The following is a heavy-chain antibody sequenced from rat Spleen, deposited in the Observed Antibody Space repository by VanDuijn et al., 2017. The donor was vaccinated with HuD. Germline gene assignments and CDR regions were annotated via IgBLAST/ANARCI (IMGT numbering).Heavy chain of an antibody. J-gene: IGHJ2*01. Sequence: EVQLVESGGGLVQPGRSLKLSCAASGFTFSDYYMAWVRQAPTKGLEWVASISYDGGSTYYRDSVKGPFTISSDNAKSSLYLKMASLRSEDTANYYCTTGRDYWGQVVMVTVSS. CDR2: ISYDGGST. CDR1: GFTFSDYY. D-gene: IGHD1-12*02. V-gene: IGHV5-20*01. CDR3: TTGRDY.